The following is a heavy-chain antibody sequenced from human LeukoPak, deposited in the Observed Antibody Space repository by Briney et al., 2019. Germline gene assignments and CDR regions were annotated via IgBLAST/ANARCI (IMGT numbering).Heavy chain of an antibody. D-gene: IGHD3-10*01. J-gene: IGHJ3*02. Sequence: GGSLRLSCAASGFTFSSYSMNWVRQAPGKGLEWVSSISSSSSYIYYADSVKGRFTISRDNAKNSLCLQMNSLRAEDTAVYYCARVGPYYGSGSYAFDIWGQGTMVTVSS. V-gene: IGHV3-21*01. CDR3: ARVGPYYGSGSYAFDI. CDR1: GFTFSSYS. CDR2: ISSSSSYI.